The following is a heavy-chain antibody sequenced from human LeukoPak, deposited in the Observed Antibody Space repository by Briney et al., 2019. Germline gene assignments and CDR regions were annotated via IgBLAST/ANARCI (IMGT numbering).Heavy chain of an antibody. D-gene: IGHD4-17*01. CDR2: ISSSGGST. CDR3: AKDIRYTKVTTFDY. J-gene: IGHJ4*02. V-gene: IGHV3-23*01. Sequence: GGSLRLSCAASGFTFSSYAMSWVRQAPGKGLEWVSAISSSGGSTYYADSVKGRFTISRGNSKNTLYLQMNSLRAEDTAVYYCAKDIRYTKVTTFDYWGQGTLVTVSS. CDR1: GFTFSSYA.